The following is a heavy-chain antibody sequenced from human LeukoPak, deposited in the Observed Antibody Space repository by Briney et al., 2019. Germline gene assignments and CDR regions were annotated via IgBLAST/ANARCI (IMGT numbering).Heavy chain of an antibody. Sequence: SVIYSCGSTYYADSVKGRFTISRDNSKNTLYLQMNSLRAEDTAVYYCARDSIVGATEYAFDIWGQGTMVTVSS. CDR2: IYSCGST. CDR3: ARDSIVGATEYAFDI. D-gene: IGHD1-26*01. J-gene: IGHJ3*02. V-gene: IGHV3-66*03.